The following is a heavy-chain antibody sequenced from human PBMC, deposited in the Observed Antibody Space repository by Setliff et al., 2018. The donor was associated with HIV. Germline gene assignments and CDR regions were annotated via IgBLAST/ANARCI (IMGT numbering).Heavy chain of an antibody. D-gene: IGHD3-16*01. J-gene: IGHJ4*02. CDR2: IYISGST. CDR3: ARGGGTGSFDY. CDR1: GGSNSGDY. Sequence: PSETLSLTCTVSGGSNSGDYWSWIRQPAGKGLEWFGRIYISGSTNYNPSFESRVTMSIDTSKNQFSLKLSSVTAADTAVYYCARGGGTGSFDYWGQGTLVTVSS. V-gene: IGHV4-4*07.